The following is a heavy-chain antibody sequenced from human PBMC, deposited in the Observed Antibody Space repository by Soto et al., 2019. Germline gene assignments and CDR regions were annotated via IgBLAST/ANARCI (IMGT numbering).Heavy chain of an antibody. Sequence: PGVSLRLSCAASGFPFSSYGMHWVRQAPGKGLDWVGVIWYDGSNKDYAESVKGRFTISRDNSKNMLYLQMNSLRADDTAVYYCASSINWGQGTLVTVSS. V-gene: IGHV3-33*03. J-gene: IGHJ4*02. CDR1: GFPFSSYG. CDR2: IWYDGSNK. CDR3: ASSIN.